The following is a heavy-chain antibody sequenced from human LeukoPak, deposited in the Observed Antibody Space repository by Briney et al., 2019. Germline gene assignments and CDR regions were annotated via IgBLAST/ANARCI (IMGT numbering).Heavy chain of an antibody. CDR1: GFTFDDYG. V-gene: IGHV3-21*01. D-gene: IGHD5-12*01. Sequence: GGSLRLSCAASGFTFDDYGMSWVRQAPGKGLEWVSSTSSSSSYIYYADSVKGRFTISRDNAKNSLYLQMNSLRAEDTAVYYCARDPGGSGYDYGGFDYWGQGTLVTVSS. CDR2: TSSSSSYI. CDR3: ARDPGGSGYDYGGFDY. J-gene: IGHJ4*02.